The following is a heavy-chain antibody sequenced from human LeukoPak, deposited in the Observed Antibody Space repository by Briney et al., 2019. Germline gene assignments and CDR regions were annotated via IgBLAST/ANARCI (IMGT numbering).Heavy chain of an antibody. CDR2: ISGSGGST. V-gene: IGHV3-23*01. J-gene: IGHJ6*03. CDR3: SEAESYYDFWSGQLRDYMDV. CDR1: GFTFSSYA. Sequence: GGSLRLSCAASGFTFSSYAMSWVRQAPGKGLEWVSAISGSGGSTYYADSVKGRFTISRDNSKNTLYLQMNSLRAEDTAVYYCSEAESYYDFWSGQLRDYMDVWGKGPTVTVSS. D-gene: IGHD3-3*01.